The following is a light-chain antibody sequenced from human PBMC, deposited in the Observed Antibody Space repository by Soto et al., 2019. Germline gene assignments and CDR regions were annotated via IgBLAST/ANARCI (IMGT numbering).Light chain of an antibody. CDR2: KSS. V-gene: IGKV1-5*03. J-gene: IGKJ4*02. Sequence: DIQMTQSPSTPSASVGDRVTITCRASQSISTWLAWYQQKPGKAPKLLIYKSSNLEGGVPSRFSGSGSGTEFTITLNSLQPDDFATYYCQQYNTYPLSFGGGTTVEIK. CDR1: QSISTW. CDR3: QQYNTYPLS.